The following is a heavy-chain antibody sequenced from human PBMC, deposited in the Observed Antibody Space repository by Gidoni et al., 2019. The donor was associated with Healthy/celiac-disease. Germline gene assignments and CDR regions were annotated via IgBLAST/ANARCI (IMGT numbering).Heavy chain of an antibody. Sequence: QVQLVESGGGVVQPGSSLSLSCAGSGFPFSSYAMHWVRQAPGKGLEWVAVIWYDGSNKYYADSVKGRFTISRDNSKNTLYLQMNSLRAEDTAVYYCARDPIAAAGPYYYYGMDVWGQGTTVTVSS. D-gene: IGHD6-13*01. CDR1: GFPFSSYA. CDR2: IWYDGSNK. V-gene: IGHV3-33*01. J-gene: IGHJ6*02. CDR3: ARDPIAAAGPYYYYGMDV.